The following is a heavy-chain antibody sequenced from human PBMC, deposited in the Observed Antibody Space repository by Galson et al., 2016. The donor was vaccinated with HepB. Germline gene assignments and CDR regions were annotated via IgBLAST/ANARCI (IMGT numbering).Heavy chain of an antibody. CDR1: GGSINTRGYY. V-gene: IGHV4-39*01. CDR2: IYYSGST. J-gene: IGHJ5*02. Sequence: SETLSLTCSVSGGSINTRGYYWVWIRQPPGKGLEWIGSIYYSGSTYYNPSLRSRVTIFVDTSKNQFSVNLSSVTATDTAVYYCARLTGQLVSWFDPWGQETLVTVSS. CDR3: ARLTGQLVSWFDP. D-gene: IGHD6-6*01.